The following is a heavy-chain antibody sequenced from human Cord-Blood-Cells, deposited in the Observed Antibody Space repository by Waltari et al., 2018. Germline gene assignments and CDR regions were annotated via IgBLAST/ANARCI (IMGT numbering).Heavy chain of an antibody. V-gene: IGHV3-30*02. CDR3: AKGTDFWSGYYYYYYGMDV. CDR2: IRYDGSNK. CDR1: GFTFRSYG. D-gene: IGHD3-3*01. Sequence: QVQLVESGGGVVQPGGSLRLYCAASGFTFRSYGMHWVRQAPGKGLEWVAFIRYDGSNKYYADSVKGRFTISRDNSKNTLYLQMNSLRAEDTAVYYCAKGTDFWSGYYYYYYGMDVWGQGTTVTVSS. J-gene: IGHJ6*02.